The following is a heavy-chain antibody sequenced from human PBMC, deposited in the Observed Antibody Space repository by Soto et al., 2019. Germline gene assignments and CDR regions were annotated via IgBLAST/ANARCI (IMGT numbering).Heavy chain of an antibody. CDR2: SNHSGNI. J-gene: IGHJ6*04. CDR1: GGSFSGYY. Sequence: QVQLQQWGAGLLKPSETLSLTCAVYGGSFSGYYWSWIRQPPPKGLEWVGESNHSGNINYNPTLKRRVTLSANMSKNQFSLKMSSVAASGAAVYYCGRVKVIVATYYYYYDMGVWGKGTTVTGSS. D-gene: IGHD5-12*01. V-gene: IGHV4-34*01. CDR3: GRVKVIVATYYYYYDMGV.